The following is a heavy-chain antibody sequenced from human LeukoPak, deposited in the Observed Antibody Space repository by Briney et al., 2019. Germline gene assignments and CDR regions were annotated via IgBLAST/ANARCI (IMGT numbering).Heavy chain of an antibody. Sequence: SQTLSLTCTVSGGSISSGSYYWGWIRQPPGKGLEWIGSIYYSGSTYYNPSLKSRVTISVDTSKNQFSLKLSSVTAADTAVYYCARDGMTTVSNWGQGTLVTVSS. J-gene: IGHJ4*02. CDR2: IYYSGST. V-gene: IGHV4-39*07. CDR3: ARDGMTTVSN. CDR1: GGSISSGSYY. D-gene: IGHD4-17*01.